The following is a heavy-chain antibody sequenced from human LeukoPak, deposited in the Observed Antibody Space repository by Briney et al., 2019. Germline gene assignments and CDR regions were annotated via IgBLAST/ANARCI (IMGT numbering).Heavy chain of an antibody. D-gene: IGHD3-22*01. V-gene: IGHV4-4*09. Sequence: SETLSLTCTVSGGSISSYYWSWIRQPPGKGLEWIGYIYTSGSTNYNPSLKSRVTISVDTSKNQFSLKLSSVTAADTAVYYCARWSSGYYLNAFDVWGQGTMVTVSS. CDR3: ARWSSGYYLNAFDV. CDR1: GGSISSYY. CDR2: IYTSGST. J-gene: IGHJ3*01.